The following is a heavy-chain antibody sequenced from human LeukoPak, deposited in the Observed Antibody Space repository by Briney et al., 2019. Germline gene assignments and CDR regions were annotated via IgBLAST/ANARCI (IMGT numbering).Heavy chain of an antibody. Sequence: GGSLRLSCAASEFTFRMNGMHWVRQAPGKGLEWVAFVPNDETDKYYTDSVKGRFTLFRDSSKNTLYLQLSSLSADDTAMYYCARDNNGWAFDYWGQGTLVTVSS. CDR1: EFTFRMNG. CDR2: VPNDETDK. CDR3: ARDNNGWAFDY. D-gene: IGHD6-19*01. V-gene: IGHV3-30*02. J-gene: IGHJ4*02.